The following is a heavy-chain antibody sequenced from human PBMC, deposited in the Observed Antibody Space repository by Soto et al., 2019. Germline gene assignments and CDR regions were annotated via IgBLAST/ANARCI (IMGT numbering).Heavy chain of an antibody. J-gene: IGHJ3*02. Sequence: SETLSLTCTISSGSMSGYYWNWIRQPPGKGLEWIGYIYYSGSTNYNPSLKSRVTISVDTSKNQFSLKLSSVTAADTAVYYCARAGDYDFWSGYSNDAFDIWGQGTMVTVSS. CDR2: IYYSGST. CDR1: SGSMSGYY. CDR3: ARAGDYDFWSGYSNDAFDI. D-gene: IGHD3-3*01. V-gene: IGHV4-59*01.